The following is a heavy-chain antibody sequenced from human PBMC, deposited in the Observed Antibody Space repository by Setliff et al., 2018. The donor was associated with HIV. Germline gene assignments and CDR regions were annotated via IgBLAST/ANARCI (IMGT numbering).Heavy chain of an antibody. D-gene: IGHD6-19*01. J-gene: IGHJ2*01. CDR3: AGQWLVNWYFDL. CDR1: GASISSYY. Sequence: PSETLSLTCSVSGASISSYYWSWIRQPPGKGLEWIGYISPTGNTNYNPSLKSRVTISTDTSKNQFSLNVRSVTAADTAVYYCAGQWLVNWYFDLWGRGTLVTVSS. V-gene: IGHV4-59*03. CDR2: ISPTGNT.